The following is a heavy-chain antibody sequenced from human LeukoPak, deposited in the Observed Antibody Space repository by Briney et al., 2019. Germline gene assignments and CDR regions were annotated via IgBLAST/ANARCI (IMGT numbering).Heavy chain of an antibody. CDR2: IYPGDSDT. J-gene: IGHJ4*02. Sequence: GESLKISCQGSGSSFTSYWIGWVRQLPGKGLEWMGIIYPGDSDTRYSPSFQGQVTISADKSISTAYLQWSSLKASDTAMYYCASPDYYDSSGYSPGVGYWGQGTLVTVSS. D-gene: IGHD3-22*01. CDR1: GSSFTSYW. V-gene: IGHV5-51*01. CDR3: ASPDYYDSSGYSPGVGY.